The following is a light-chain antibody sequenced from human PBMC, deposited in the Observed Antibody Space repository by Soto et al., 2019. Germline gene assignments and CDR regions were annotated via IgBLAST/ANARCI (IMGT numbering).Light chain of an antibody. V-gene: IGLV2-11*01. J-gene: IGLJ3*02. Sequence: QSALTQPRSVSESPGQSVTISCTGTSSDVGAYDYVSWYQQHPGKAPQLMIYEVSNRPSGVSDRFSGSRSGNTASLTISGLQAEDESDYYWSSYTSSSTWVFGGGTQLTVL. CDR1: SSDVGAYDY. CDR2: EVS. CDR3: SSYTSSSTWV.